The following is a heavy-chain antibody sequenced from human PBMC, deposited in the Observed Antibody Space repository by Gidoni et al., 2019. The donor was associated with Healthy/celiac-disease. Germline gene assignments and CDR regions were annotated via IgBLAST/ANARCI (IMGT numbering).Heavy chain of an antibody. CDR2: IYYSGST. CDR1: GVSISSYY. V-gene: IGHV4-59*01. CDR3: ASSSGWAYWYFDL. J-gene: IGHJ2*01. D-gene: IGHD6-19*01. Sequence: PGLVKPSETLSLTCTVSGVSISSYYWSWIRQPPGKGLEWIGYIYYSGSTNYNPSLKSRVTISVDTSKNQFSLKLSSVTAADTAVYYCASSSGWAYWYFDLWGRGTLVTVSS.